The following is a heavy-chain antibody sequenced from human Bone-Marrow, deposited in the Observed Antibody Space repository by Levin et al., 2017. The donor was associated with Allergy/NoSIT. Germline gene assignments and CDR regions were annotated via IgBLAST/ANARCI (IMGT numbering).Heavy chain of an antibody. CDR2: IRNTNNNYVA. V-gene: IGHV3-73*01. CDR3: ATSALTQYYYFYALDV. J-gene: IGHJ6*02. D-gene: IGHD3-9*01. Sequence: GGSLRLSCVASGLTFSGSAMHWVRQAPGKGLEWVGRIRNTNNNYVATYAASVKGRFNISRDDSKNTAYLEMNSLKTEDTAVYFCATSALTQYYYFYALDVWGQGTTVTVSS. CDR1: GLTFSGSA.